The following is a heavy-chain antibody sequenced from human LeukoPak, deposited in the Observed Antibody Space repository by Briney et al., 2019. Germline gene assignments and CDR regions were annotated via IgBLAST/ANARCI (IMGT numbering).Heavy chain of an antibody. V-gene: IGHV3-23*01. CDR1: GFTFSSYA. CDR3: AKHGYSSGWYRAWDY. J-gene: IGHJ4*02. Sequence: GGSLRLSCAASGFTFSSYAMSWVRQAPGKGLEWVSAISGSGGSTYYADSVKGRFIISRDNSKNTLYLQMNSLRAEDTAVYYCAKHGYSSGWYRAWDYWGQGTLVTVSS. D-gene: IGHD6-19*01. CDR2: ISGSGGST.